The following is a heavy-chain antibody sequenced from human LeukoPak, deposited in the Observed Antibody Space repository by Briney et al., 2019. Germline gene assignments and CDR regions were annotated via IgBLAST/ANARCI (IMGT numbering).Heavy chain of an antibody. D-gene: IGHD3-22*01. CDR1: GFTFDDYG. V-gene: IGHV3-20*04. CDR3: AREGLYDSSGYYYVPYYYYYYMDV. CDR2: INWNGGST. J-gene: IGHJ6*03. Sequence: GGSLRLSCAASGFTFDDYGMSWVRQAPGKGLEWVSGINWNGGSTGYADSVKGQFTISRDNAKNSLYLQMNSLRAEDTALYYCAREGLYDSSGYYYVPYYYYYYMDVWGKGTTVTVSS.